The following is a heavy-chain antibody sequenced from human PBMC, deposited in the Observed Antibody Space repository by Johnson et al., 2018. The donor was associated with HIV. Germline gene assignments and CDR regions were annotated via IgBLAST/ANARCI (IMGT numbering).Heavy chain of an antibody. J-gene: IGHJ3*02. CDR2: ISYDGSNK. CDR1: GFTFSSYA. D-gene: IGHD4-17*01. Sequence: QEKLVESGGSLVQPGGSLRLSCAGSGFTFSSYAMSWVRQAPGKGLEWVAVISYDGSNKYYADSVKGRFTISRDNSKNTLYLQMNSLRAEDTAVYYCARGGLGDYVVAFDIWGQGTMVTVSS. CDR3: ARGGLGDYVVAFDI. V-gene: IGHV3-30-3*01.